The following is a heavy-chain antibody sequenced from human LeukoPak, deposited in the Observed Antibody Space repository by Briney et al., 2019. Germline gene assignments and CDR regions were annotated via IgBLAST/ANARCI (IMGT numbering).Heavy chain of an antibody. CDR2: INHSGST. Sequence: SETLSLTCAVYGGSFSGYYWSWIRQPPGKGLEWIGEINHSGSTNYNPSLKSRVTISVDTSKNQFSLKLSSVTAADTAVYYCARGRRYYYDSSGYVVDYWGQGTLVTVSS. CDR1: GGSFSGYY. J-gene: IGHJ4*02. D-gene: IGHD3-22*01. V-gene: IGHV4-34*01. CDR3: ARGRRYYYDSSGYVVDY.